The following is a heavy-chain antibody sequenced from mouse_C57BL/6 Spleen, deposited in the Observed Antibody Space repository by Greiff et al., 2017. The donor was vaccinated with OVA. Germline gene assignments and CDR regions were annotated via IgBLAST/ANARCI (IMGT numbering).Heavy chain of an antibody. CDR3: ASRRGQWYAMDY. CDR1: GYTFTSYW. Sequence: VQLQQPGAELVKPGASVKLSCKASGYTFTSYWMHWVKQRPGQGLEWIGMIHPNSGSTNYNEKFKSKATLTVDKSSSTAYMQLSSLTSEDSAVYYCASRRGQWYAMDYWGQGTSVTVSS. J-gene: IGHJ4*01. V-gene: IGHV1-64*01. D-gene: IGHD3-3*01. CDR2: IHPNSGST.